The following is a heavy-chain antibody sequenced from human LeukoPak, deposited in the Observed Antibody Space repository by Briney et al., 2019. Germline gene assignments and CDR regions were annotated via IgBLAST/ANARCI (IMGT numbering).Heavy chain of an antibody. CDR2: IWYDGSNK. D-gene: IGHD5-12*01. Sequence: GRSLGLSCAASGFTFSSYGMHWVRQAPGKGLEWVAVIWYDGSNKYYADSVKGRFTISRDNSKNTLYLQMNSLRAEDTAVYYCARGMDIVATIDYWGQGTLVTVSS. V-gene: IGHV3-33*01. CDR1: GFTFSSYG. CDR3: ARGMDIVATIDY. J-gene: IGHJ4*02.